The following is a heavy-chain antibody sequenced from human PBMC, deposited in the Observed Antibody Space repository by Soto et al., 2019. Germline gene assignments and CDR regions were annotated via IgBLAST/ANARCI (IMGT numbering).Heavy chain of an antibody. CDR2: IYYRGST. CDR3: FFQAEDGIRDVRSVSAFLLNRSSDL. Sequence: QNPGKGREWIGEIYYRGSTSNNPSLKSRVTISVDTSKNQVSLKLSSVTAADTAVYFFFFQAEDGIRDVRSVSAFLLNRSSDL. J-gene: IGHJ2*01. D-gene: IGHD3-10*02. V-gene: IGHV4-31*02.